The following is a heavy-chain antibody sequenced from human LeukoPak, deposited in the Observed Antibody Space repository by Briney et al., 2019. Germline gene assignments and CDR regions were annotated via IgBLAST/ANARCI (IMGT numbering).Heavy chain of an antibody. CDR2: IYYSGST. J-gene: IGHJ3*02. CDR3: ARHSYDSSGYYYGDHAFDI. D-gene: IGHD3-22*01. Sequence: SETLSLTCTVSGGSISSSSYYWGWIRQPPGKGLECIGSIYYSGSTYYNPSLKSRVTISVDTSKNQFSLKLSSVTAADTAVYYCARHSYDSSGYYYGDHAFDIWGQGTMVTVSS. CDR1: GGSISSSSYY. V-gene: IGHV4-39*01.